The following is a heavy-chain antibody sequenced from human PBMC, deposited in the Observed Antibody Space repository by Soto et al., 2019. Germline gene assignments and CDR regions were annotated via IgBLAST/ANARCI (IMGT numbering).Heavy chain of an antibody. D-gene: IGHD6-13*01. CDR1: GGSISSYY. V-gene: IGHV4-59*01. Sequence: SETLSLTCTVSGGSISSYYWSWIRQPPGKGLEWIGYIYYSGSTNYNPSLKSRVTISVDTSKNQFSLKLSSVTAADTAVYYCARSQQLALHYFAYWGQAALVTVSS. CDR3: ARSQQLALHYFAY. J-gene: IGHJ4*02. CDR2: IYYSGST.